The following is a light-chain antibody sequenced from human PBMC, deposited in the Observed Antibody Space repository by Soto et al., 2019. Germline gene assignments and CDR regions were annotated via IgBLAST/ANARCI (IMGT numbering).Light chain of an antibody. CDR3: SSYTDSTTVV. CDR1: SSDVGGYNY. Sequence: QSALTQPASVSASPGQSITISCTGTSSDVGGYNYVSWYQQYPGKAPKLMIYEVDNRPSGVSSRFSGSKSGNTASLTISGLQADDEAVYYCSSYTDSTTVVFGGGAKLTVL. V-gene: IGLV2-14*01. J-gene: IGLJ2*01. CDR2: EVD.